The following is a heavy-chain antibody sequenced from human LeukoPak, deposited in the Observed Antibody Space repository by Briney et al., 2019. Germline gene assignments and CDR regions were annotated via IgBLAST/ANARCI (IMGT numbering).Heavy chain of an antibody. V-gene: IGHV2-5*08. CDR2: IYWDDDK. CDR3: AHRLGSSGTDAFDI. CDR1: GFSLSTTAMC. Sequence: SGPTLVNPTQTLTLTCTFSGFSLSTTAMCVSWIRQPPGKALEWLALIYWDDDKRYSPSLKSRLTITKDTSKNQVVLTMTNMDPVDTATYYCAHRLGSSGTDAFDIWGQGTMVTVSS. J-gene: IGHJ3*02. D-gene: IGHD6-13*01.